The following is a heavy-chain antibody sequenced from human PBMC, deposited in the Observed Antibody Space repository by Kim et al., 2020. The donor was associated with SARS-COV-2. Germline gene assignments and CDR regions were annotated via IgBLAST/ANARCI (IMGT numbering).Heavy chain of an antibody. CDR1: GGSVSSGSYY. CDR3: AGSSGAAYGMDV. V-gene: IGHV4-61*01. Sequence: SETLSLTCTVSGGSVSSGSYYWSWIRQPPGKGLEWIGYIYYSGSTNYNPSLKSRVTISVDTSKNQFSLKLSSVTAADTAVYYCAGSSGAAYGMDVWGRGTTVSVSS. CDR2: IYYSGST. D-gene: IGHD6-19*01. J-gene: IGHJ6*02.